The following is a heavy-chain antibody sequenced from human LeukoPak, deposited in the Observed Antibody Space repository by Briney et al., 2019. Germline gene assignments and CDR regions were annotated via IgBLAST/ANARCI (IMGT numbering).Heavy chain of an antibody. CDR2: ISSSGSTI. CDR1: GFTFSSYE. V-gene: IGHV3-48*03. Sequence: GGSLRLSCAASGFTFSSYEMNWVRQAPGKGLEWVSYISSSGSTIYYADSVKGRFTISRDNAKNSLYLQMNSLRAEDTAVYYCARVGSSSYYYYYYMDVWGKGTTVTVSS. D-gene: IGHD6-6*01. J-gene: IGHJ6*03. CDR3: ARVGSSSYYYYYYMDV.